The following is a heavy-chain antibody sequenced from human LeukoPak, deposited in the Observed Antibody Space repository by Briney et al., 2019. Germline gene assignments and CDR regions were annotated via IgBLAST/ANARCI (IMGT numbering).Heavy chain of an antibody. J-gene: IGHJ5*02. D-gene: IGHD3-22*01. CDR3: ALLYYDSSGYSTAYNWFDP. CDR2: IYYSGST. Sequence: SETLSLTCTVSGSSISSGGYYWSWIRQHPGKGLEWIGYIYYSGSTYYNPSLKSRVTISVDTSKNQFSLKLSSVTAADTAVYYCALLYYDSSGYSTAYNWFDPWGQGTLVTVSS. V-gene: IGHV4-31*03. CDR1: GSSISSGGYY.